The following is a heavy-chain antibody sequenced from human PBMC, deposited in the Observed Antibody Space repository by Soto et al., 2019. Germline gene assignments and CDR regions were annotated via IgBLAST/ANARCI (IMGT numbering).Heavy chain of an antibody. J-gene: IGHJ4*02. Sequence: QVQLVESWGGVVQPGRSLRLSCAASGFTFSSYGMHWVRQAPGKGLEWVAVISDDGSNKYYADSVKGRFTISRDNSKNTLYLQMNSLRAEDTAVYYCAKEWVYDSSGWSFDYWGQGTLVTVSS. D-gene: IGHD3-22*01. CDR3: AKEWVYDSSGWSFDY. CDR2: ISDDGSNK. CDR1: GFTFSSYG. V-gene: IGHV3-30*18.